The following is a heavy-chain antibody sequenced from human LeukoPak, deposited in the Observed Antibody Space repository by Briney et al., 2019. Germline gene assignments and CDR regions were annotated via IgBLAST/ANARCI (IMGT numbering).Heavy chain of an antibody. CDR3: ARGGGRWFGELSVPNWFDP. J-gene: IGHJ5*02. CDR1: GGSISSGGYS. CDR2: IYHSGST. V-gene: IGHV4-30-2*01. D-gene: IGHD3-10*01. Sequence: PSETLSLTCAVSGGSISSGGYSWSWIRQPPGKGLEWIGYIYHSGSTYYNPSLKSRVTISVDRSKNQFSLKLSSVTATDTAVYYCARGGGRWFGELSVPNWFDPWGQGTLVTVSS.